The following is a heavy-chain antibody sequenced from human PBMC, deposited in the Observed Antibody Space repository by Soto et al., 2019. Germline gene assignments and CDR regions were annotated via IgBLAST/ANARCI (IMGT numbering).Heavy chain of an antibody. CDR2: IYWDDDK. Sequence: QITLKESGPSLVKPTQTLTLTCTFSGFSLSTGGVGVGWIRQPPGKALEWLALIYWDDDKRYSPSLRSRLTVTKDTSNSQVVLTMTNMDPVDTATYYCAHSRCGGDCLQSYSSHYYYGMDVWGQGTTVTVSS. CDR3: AHSRCGGDCLQSYSSHYYYGMDV. D-gene: IGHD2-21*02. V-gene: IGHV2-5*02. CDR1: GFSLSTGGVG. J-gene: IGHJ6*02.